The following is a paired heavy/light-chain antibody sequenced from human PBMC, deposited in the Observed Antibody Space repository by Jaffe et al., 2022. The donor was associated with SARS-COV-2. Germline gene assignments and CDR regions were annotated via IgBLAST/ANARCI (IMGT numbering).Heavy chain of an antibody. CDR2: AYYTGRT. D-gene: IGHD2-2*02. J-gene: IGHJ6*02. CDR1: GDSISNNNYY. Sequence: QLQLQESGPGPAKPSETLSLTCTVSGDSISNNNYYWGWIRQPPGKGLEWIGNAYYTGRTFYNPSLKSRVTISVDTSKNQFSLRLNSVTAADTAVYYCTGQTRCYTCGMSVWGQGTTVTVSS. CDR3: TGQTRCYTCGMSV. V-gene: IGHV4-39*01.
Light chain of an antibody. J-gene: IGLJ3*02. Sequence: QSVLTQPPSVSGAPGQRVTISCTGSSSNIGAGFDVHWYQQLPGTAPKLLIYNNFNRPSGVPDRFSGSKSGTSASLAIIGLQAEDEADYYCQSYDSSLNGLVFGGGTKLTVL. CDR2: NNF. CDR3: QSYDSSLNGLV. CDR1: SSNIGAGFD. V-gene: IGLV1-40*01.